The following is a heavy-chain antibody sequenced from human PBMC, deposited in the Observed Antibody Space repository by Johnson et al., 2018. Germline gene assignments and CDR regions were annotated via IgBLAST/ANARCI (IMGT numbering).Heavy chain of an antibody. CDR1: GYTFTSYD. CDR2: MDPNSGNT. V-gene: IGHV1-8*01. CDR3: ARGRRAVAGPTRNFQH. D-gene: IGHD6-19*01. J-gene: IGHJ1*01. Sequence: QVQLVQSGAEVKKPGASVKVSCKASGYTFTSYDITWVRQATGQGLEWMGWMDPNSGNTGDAKKFQGRVTMTRNTSISTAHRDLSSLISEDTAGDYCARGRRAVAGPTRNFQHWGQGTLVTVSS.